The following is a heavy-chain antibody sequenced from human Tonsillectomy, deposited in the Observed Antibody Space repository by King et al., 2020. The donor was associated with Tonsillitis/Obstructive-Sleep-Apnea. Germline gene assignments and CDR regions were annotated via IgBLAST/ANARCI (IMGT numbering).Heavy chain of an antibody. D-gene: IGHD6-13*01. CDR2: INHSGST. Sequence: VQLQQWGAGRLKPSETLSLSCAVYGGSLSGYYWSGMRQTTGKGLEWIGEINHSGSTNYNPSLKSRVTLSVDTSKTQFSLKLSSVTAAATAVYYCASEPSAAGTYFYYWGQGTLVTVSS. V-gene: IGHV4-34*01. J-gene: IGHJ4*02. CDR3: ASEPSAAGTYFYY. CDR1: GGSLSGYY.